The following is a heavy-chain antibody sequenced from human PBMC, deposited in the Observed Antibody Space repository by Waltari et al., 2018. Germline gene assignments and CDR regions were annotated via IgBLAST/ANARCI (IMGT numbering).Heavy chain of an antibody. V-gene: IGHV3-23*04. CDR1: GFSFHSYA. J-gene: IGHJ4*02. CDR3: AKEYGIVGTYDY. CDR2: ILGSWSQS. D-gene: IGHD1-26*01. Sequence: EVQLVESGGGLVQAGGSLNLSCRGSGFSFHSYALAWVRQAPGKGLEWGSSILGSWSQSQYGDSVKGRFVISRDNSNNMIYLQMHSLRPEDTAVYYCAKEYGIVGTYDYWGQGTLVTVSS.